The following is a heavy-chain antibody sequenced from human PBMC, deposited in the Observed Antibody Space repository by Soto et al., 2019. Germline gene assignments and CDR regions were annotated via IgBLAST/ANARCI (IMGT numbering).Heavy chain of an antibody. CDR1: GDSVSSNSAA. CDR2: TYYRSKWYN. CDR3: ARDLSIWGLSDYDFWSGYSSRLYFDY. D-gene: IGHD3-3*01. V-gene: IGHV6-1*01. Sequence: SQTLSLTCAISGDSVSSNSAAWNWIRQSPSRGLEWLGRTYYRSKWYNDYAVSEKSRITINPDTSKNQFSLQLISVTPEDTAVYYCARDLSIWGLSDYDFWSGYSSRLYFDYWGQGTLVTVSS. J-gene: IGHJ4*02.